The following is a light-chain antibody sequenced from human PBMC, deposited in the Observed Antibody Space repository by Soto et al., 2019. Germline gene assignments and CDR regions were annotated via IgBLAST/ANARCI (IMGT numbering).Light chain of an antibody. CDR2: EGH. CDR1: SGFVGSLSL. Sequence: QSALAQPASVSGSPGQSITISCTGTSGFVGSLSLVSWYQQHPGKAPKVMISEGHRRPSGVPDRFSGSTSVNSASLTISGLQADDEADYYCSSHTSTSPYVFGTGTKLTVL. V-gene: IGLV2-14*02. J-gene: IGLJ1*01. CDR3: SSHTSTSPYV.